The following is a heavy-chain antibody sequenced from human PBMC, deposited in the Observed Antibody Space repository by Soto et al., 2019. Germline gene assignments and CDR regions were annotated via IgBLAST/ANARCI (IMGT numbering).Heavy chain of an antibody. CDR2: IYYSGST. CDR3: ARQADQMTTVPSYYYYGMDV. CDR1: GGSISSSSYY. V-gene: IGHV4-39*01. J-gene: IGHJ6*02. D-gene: IGHD4-17*01. Sequence: SVPQSLTCTVSGGSISSSSYYWGWIRQPPGKGLEWIGSIYYSGSTYYNPSLKSRVTISVDTSKNQFSLKLSSVTAADTAVYYCARQADQMTTVPSYYYYGMDVWGQGTTVTVSS.